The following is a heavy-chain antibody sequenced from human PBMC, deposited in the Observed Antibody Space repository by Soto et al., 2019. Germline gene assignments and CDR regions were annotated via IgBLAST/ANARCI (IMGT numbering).Heavy chain of an antibody. CDR1: GFTFSSHA. V-gene: IGHV3-23*01. J-gene: IGHJ6*02. D-gene: IGHD6-6*01. CDR2: ISGSGGST. CDR3: AKGRVSSSSVRYYYGMDV. Sequence: GGSLRLSWAAAGFTFSSHAMSWVRQAPGKGLEWVSAISGSGGSTYYADSVKGRFTISRDNSKNTLYLQMNSLRAEDTAVYYCAKGRVSSSSVRYYYGMDVWGQGTTVTVSS.